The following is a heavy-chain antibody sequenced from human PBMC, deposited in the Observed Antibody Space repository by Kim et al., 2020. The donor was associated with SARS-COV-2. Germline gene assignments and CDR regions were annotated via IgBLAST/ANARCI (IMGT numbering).Heavy chain of an antibody. V-gene: IGHV3-23*01. J-gene: IGHJ4*02. D-gene: IGHD5-18*01. Sequence: ADSMRGRFTISGDLSRNTLSVQMNSLRAEDTAVYYCAKMWGYSYGSFDYWGQGTLVTVSS. CDR3: AKMWGYSYGSFDY.